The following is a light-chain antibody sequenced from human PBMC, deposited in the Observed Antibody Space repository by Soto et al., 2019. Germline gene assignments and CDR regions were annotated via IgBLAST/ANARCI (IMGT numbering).Light chain of an antibody. Sequence: DVVMTQSPLSLPVTLGQPASISCRSSQSLIHSDGNTYLSWFQQRPGQSPRRLIYEVSDRDSGVPDRFTGNGTGTDFTLKISRAEVEDDGVYYCMQGTHWPWTFGQGTEVEIK. J-gene: IGKJ1*01. CDR1: QSLIHSDGNTY. V-gene: IGKV2-30*02. CDR3: MQGTHWPWT. CDR2: EVS.